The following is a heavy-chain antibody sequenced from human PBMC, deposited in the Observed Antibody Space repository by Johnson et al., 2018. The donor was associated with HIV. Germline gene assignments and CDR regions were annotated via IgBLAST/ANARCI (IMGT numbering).Heavy chain of an antibody. CDR3: AKDFWPVGARGAFDI. D-gene: IGHD1-26*01. CDR1: GFTFSSYG. V-gene: IGHV3-33*06. Sequence: QVQLVESGGGVVQPGRSLRLSCAASGFTFSSYGMHWVRQAPGKGLEWVAVIWYDGSNKYYADSVKGRFTISRDNSKNTLYLQMNSLRAEDTAVYYCAKDFWPVGARGAFDIWGQGTIVTVSS. J-gene: IGHJ3*02. CDR2: IWYDGSNK.